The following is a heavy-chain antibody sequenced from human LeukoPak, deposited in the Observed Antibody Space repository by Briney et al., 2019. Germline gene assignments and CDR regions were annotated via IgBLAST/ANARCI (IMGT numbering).Heavy chain of an antibody. CDR2: ISSDGDST. V-gene: IGHV3-64*01. D-gene: IGHD4-17*01. J-gene: IGHJ4*02. CDR3: ARSEQQDFGDYEFDY. Sequence: GGSLRLSCAASGLTFSTYATQWARQAPGKGREYVSAISSDGDSTYYANSVKGRFTISRDNSKNTLYLQMGSLRAEDMAVYYCARSEQQDFGDYEFDYWGQGTLVSVSS. CDR1: GLTFSTYA.